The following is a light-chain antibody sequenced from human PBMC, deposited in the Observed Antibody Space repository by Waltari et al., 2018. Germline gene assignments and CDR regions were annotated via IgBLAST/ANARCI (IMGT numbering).Light chain of an antibody. CDR1: SGHHNYA. J-gene: IGLJ2*01. CDR2: VNSDGSH. Sequence: QLVLTQSPSASASLGASVTLTCTLSSGHHNYAIACHQQRPDKGPRYLMKVNSDGSHRKGAGLPDRFSGSSSGAERYLTIFSLQSEDEADYYCQTWGTGILVFGGGTKLTVL. V-gene: IGLV4-69*01. CDR3: QTWGTGILV.